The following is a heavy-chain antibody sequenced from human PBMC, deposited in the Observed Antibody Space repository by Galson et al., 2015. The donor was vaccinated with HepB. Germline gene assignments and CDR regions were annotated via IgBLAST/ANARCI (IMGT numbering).Heavy chain of an antibody. D-gene: IGHD6-19*01. CDR3: ASNIAVAAKGFNWFDP. J-gene: IGHJ5*02. V-gene: IGHV5-10-1*01. Sequence: QSGAEVKKPGESLRISCKGSGYTFTAFWITWVRQIPGKGLEWMGRIDPSDSYTDYSPSFRGHVTISADKSIRTAYLQWSSLKASDTAMYYCASNIAVAAKGFNWFDPWGQGTLVTVSS. CDR1: GYTFTAFW. CDR2: IDPSDSYT.